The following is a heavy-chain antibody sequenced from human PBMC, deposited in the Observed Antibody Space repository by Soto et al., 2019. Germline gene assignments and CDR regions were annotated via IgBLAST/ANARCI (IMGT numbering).Heavy chain of an antibody. CDR3: ARRLSYYYYYGMDV. CDR2: IGTAGDT. Sequence: GGSLRLSCAASGFTFSSYDMHWVRQATGKGLEWVSAIGTAGDTYYPGSVKGRFTISRENAKNSLYLQMNSLRAEDTAVYYCARRLSYYYYYGMDVWGQGTTVTVSS. V-gene: IGHV3-13*01. CDR1: GFTFSSYD. J-gene: IGHJ6*02.